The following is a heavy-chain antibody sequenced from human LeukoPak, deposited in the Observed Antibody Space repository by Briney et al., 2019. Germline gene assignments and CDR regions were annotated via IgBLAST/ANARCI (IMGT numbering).Heavy chain of an antibody. CDR1: GFTFSSYE. D-gene: IGHD5-18*01. CDR2: ISSSGSTI. Sequence: GGSLRLSCAASGFTFSSYEMNWVRQAPGKGLEWVSYISSSGSTIYYADSVKGRFTISRDNAKNSLYLQMNSLRAEDTAVYYCATVAAISFFGYSGQGTLVTVSS. V-gene: IGHV3-48*03. J-gene: IGHJ4*02. CDR3: ATVAAISFFGY.